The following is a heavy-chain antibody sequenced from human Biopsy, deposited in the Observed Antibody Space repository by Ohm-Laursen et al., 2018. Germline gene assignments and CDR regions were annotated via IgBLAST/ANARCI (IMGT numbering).Heavy chain of an antibody. CDR2: IVVGSGHT. J-gene: IGHJ6*02. Sequence: GASVKVSCNASGFTFSSSAVQWVRQARGQRLEWIGWIVVGSGHTNYAQKFQERVTITRDMSTSTAYMELTSLRSEDTAVYYCAAISTLYYYYYAMDVWDQGTTITVSS. CDR1: GFTFSSSA. CDR3: AAISTLYYYYYAMDV. V-gene: IGHV1-58*01.